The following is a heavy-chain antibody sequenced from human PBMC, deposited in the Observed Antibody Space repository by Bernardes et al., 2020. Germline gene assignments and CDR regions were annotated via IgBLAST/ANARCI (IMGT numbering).Heavy chain of an antibody. J-gene: IGHJ5*02. Sequence: SGPTLVNPTQTLTLTCTFSGFSLSTSGVGVGWIRQPPGKALEWLALIYWDDDKRYSPSLKSRLTITKDTSKNQVVLTMTNMDPVDTATYYCAHSAGYCSGGSCREWFDPWGQGTLVTVSS. CDR2: IYWDDDK. V-gene: IGHV2-5*02. CDR1: GFSLSTSGVG. D-gene: IGHD2-15*01. CDR3: AHSAGYCSGGSCREWFDP.